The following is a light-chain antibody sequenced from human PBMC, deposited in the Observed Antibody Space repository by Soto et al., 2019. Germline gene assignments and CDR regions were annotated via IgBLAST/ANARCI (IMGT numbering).Light chain of an antibody. CDR2: KAS. Sequence: DIQMTQSPSILSASVGDRVTITCRASQSISSWLAWYQQKPGKAPNLLIYKASHLENGVPSRFSGSGSGTEFTLTISSLQPGDFAVYYCQQYNNWPRTFGQGTKVDI. J-gene: IGKJ1*01. CDR1: QSISSW. CDR3: QQYNNWPRT. V-gene: IGKV1-5*03.